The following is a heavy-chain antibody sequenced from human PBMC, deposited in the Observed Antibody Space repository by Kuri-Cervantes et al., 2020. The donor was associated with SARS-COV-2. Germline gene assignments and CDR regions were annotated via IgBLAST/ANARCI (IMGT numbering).Heavy chain of an antibody. CDR2: IYSGGST. D-gene: IGHD6-19*01. J-gene: IGHJ6*02. CDR1: GFTVSSNY. CDR3: ARVEVAGMSYGMDV. V-gene: IGHV3-66*02. Sequence: GGSLRLSCAASGFTVSSNYMGWVRQAPGKGLEWVSVIYSGGSTYYADSVKGRFTIPRDNSKNTLYLQMNSLRAEDTAVYYCARVEVAGMSYGMDVWGQGTTVTVSS.